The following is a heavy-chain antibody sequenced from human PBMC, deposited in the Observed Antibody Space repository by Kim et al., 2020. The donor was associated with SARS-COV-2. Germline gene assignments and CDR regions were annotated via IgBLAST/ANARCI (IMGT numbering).Heavy chain of an antibody. CDR2: ISSSSSYT. J-gene: IGHJ4*02. V-gene: IGHV3-11*06. D-gene: IGHD6-13*01. CDR3: ARAGERGKQQLGSPVDY. Sequence: GGSLRLSCAASGFTFSDYYMSWIRQAPGKGLEWVSYISSSSSYTNYADSVKGRFTISRDNAKNSLYLQMNSLRAEDTAVYYCARAGERGKQQLGSPVDYWGQGTLVTVSS. CDR1: GFTFSDYY.